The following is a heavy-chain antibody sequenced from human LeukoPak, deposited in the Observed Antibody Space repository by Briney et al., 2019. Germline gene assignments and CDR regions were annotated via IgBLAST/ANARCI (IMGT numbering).Heavy chain of an antibody. J-gene: IGHJ4*02. D-gene: IGHD5-12*01. CDR3: ARGGYSGYDPPGFVDY. CDR2: IYPGDSDT. Sequence: GESLKISCKGSGYSFTSHWIGWVRQVPGKGLEWMGIIYPGDSDTRYSPSFQGQVTISADKSISTAYLQWSSLKASDTAMYYCARGGYSGYDPPGFVDYWGQGTLVTVSS. V-gene: IGHV5-51*01. CDR1: GYSFTSHW.